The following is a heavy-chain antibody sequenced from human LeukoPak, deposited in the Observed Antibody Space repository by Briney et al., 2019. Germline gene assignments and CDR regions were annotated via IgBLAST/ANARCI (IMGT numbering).Heavy chain of an antibody. V-gene: IGHV3-64*01. CDR2: FSSNGGST. Sequence: GGSLRLSCAASGFTFISYARHWVRQAPGKGLEYFSAFSSNGGSTYYANSVKGRFTISRDNSKNTLYLQMGSLRSEDTAVYYCARGVWDTAMLKYFDYWGQGTLVTVSS. CDR1: GFTFISYA. D-gene: IGHD5-18*01. J-gene: IGHJ4*02. CDR3: ARGVWDTAMLKYFDY.